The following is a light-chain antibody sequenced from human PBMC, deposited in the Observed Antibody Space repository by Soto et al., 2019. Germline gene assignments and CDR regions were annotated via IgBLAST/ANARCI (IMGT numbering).Light chain of an antibody. CDR3: QQYNNYMWT. Sequence: DIQMTQSPSTLSASVGDRVTITCRASQNINSWLAWFQQKPGKAPNLMMYDTSTLESGVTSRLRGSGFVSEFTLTISSLQPDDFATYYCQQYNNYMWTFGQGTKVDIK. CDR2: DTS. CDR1: QNINSW. V-gene: IGKV1-5*01. J-gene: IGKJ1*01.